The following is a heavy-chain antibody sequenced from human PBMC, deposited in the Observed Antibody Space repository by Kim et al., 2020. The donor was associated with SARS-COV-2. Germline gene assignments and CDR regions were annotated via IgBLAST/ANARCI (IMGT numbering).Heavy chain of an antibody. CDR1: GHTFTGYS. J-gene: IGHJ4*02. V-gene: IGHV1-3*01. CDR2: IDCGDGDT. CDR3: LRGDYIDD. D-gene: IGHD1-26*01. Sequence: ASVKVSCKASGHTFTGYSMHWVRQAPGQGFEWMGGIDCGDGDTKYSQKFQGRVTITRDTSTDTAYMELSSLRSEDSAVYYCLRGDYIDDGGQGSRITVYS.